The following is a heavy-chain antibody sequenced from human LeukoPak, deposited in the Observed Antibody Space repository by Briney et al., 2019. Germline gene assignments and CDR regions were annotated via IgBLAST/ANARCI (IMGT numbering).Heavy chain of an antibody. CDR3: ASSFDH. J-gene: IGHJ4*02. Sequence: GGSLRLSCAASGFTFSSYSMNWVRQAPGKGLEWVSYISSSSSTIYYADSVKGRFTISRDNAKNSVYLQVNSLRAEDTAVYYCASSFDHWGQGTLVTVSS. CDR1: GFTFSSYS. CDR2: ISSSSSTI. V-gene: IGHV3-48*01.